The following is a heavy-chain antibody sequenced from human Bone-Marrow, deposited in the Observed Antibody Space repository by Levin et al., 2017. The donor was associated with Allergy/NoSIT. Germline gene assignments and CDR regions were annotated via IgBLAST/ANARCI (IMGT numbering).Heavy chain of an antibody. V-gene: IGHV3-64D*06. CDR1: GFIFTMSA. CDR2: ISSNGGST. CDR3: VKDPSLLVGSFDH. Sequence: GGSLRLSCSTSGFIFTMSAMHWVRQAPGKGLEYVSTISSNGGSTYYADSVNGRFTISRDNSKNMLYLQMNSLEVEDTAFYYCVKDPSLLVGSFDHWGQGVLVTVTS. D-gene: IGHD2-15*01. J-gene: IGHJ4*02.